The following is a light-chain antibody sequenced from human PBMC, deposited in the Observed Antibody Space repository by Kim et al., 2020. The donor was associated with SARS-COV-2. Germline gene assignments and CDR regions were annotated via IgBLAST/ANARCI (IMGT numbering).Light chain of an antibody. CDR2: KAS. CDR1: QSISSW. V-gene: IGKV1-5*03. J-gene: IGKJ4*01. CDR3: QQCHASPLP. Sequence: DIQMTQSPSSLSASVGDRVTITCRASQSISSWMAWYQQKPGKAPKVLIYKASHLESGVPARFSGSGSGTEFTHTIINLQPDDCATYFCQQCHASPLPLGGETKLEI.